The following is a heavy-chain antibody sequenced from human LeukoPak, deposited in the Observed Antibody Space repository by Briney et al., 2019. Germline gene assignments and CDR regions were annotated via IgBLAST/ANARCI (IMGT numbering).Heavy chain of an antibody. V-gene: IGHV3-48*01. CDR3: ARADGGYFDY. CDR1: GFTFSSYS. CDR2: ISSSSSTI. J-gene: IGHJ4*02. Sequence: GGSLRLSCAASGFTFSSYSMNWVRQAPGKGLEWVSYISSSSSTIYYADSVKGRFTISRDNAKNSLYLQMNSLRAEDTAVYCCARADGGYFDYWGQGTLVTVSS. D-gene: IGHD3-3*01.